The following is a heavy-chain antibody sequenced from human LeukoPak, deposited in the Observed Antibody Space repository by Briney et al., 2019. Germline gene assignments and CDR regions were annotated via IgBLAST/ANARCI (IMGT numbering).Heavy chain of an antibody. J-gene: IGHJ3*02. V-gene: IGHV4-30-4*01. CDR3: ASDYDSSGYYYLGAFDI. Sequence: SQTLSLTCTVSGGSISSGDYYWSWIRQPPGKGLGWIGYIYYSGSTYYNPSLKSRVTISVDTSKNQFSLKLSSVTAADTAVYYCASDYDSSGYYYLGAFDIWGQGTMVTVSS. CDR1: GGSISSGDYY. CDR2: IYYSGST. D-gene: IGHD3-22*01.